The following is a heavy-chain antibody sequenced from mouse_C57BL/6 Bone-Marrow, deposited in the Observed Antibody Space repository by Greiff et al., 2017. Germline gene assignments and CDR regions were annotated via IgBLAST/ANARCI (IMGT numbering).Heavy chain of an antibody. CDR3: ARRRKDGSSSFDY. J-gene: IGHJ2*01. CDR2: IHPNSGST. V-gene: IGHV1-64*01. Sequence: VQLQQPGAELVKPGASVKLSCKASGYTFTSYWMHWVKQRPGQGLEWIGMIHPNSGSTNYNEKFKSKATLTVDQSSSTAYMQHSSLTSEDSAVYYCARRRKDGSSSFDYWGQGTTRTVSS. CDR1: GYTFTSYW. D-gene: IGHD1-1*01.